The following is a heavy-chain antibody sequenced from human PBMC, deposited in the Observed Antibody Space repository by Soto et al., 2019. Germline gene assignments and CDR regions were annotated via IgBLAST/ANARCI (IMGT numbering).Heavy chain of an antibody. Sequence: GGSLRLSCAASGFTFSSYAMSWVRQAPGKGLEWVSAISGSGGSTYYAGSVKGRFTISRDNSKNTLYLQMNSLRAEDTAVYYCARVRGTSSGYSLYYYYYGMDVWGQGTTVTVSS. CDR3: ARVRGTSSGYSLYYYYYGMDV. CDR2: ISGSGGST. D-gene: IGHD3-22*01. V-gene: IGHV3-23*01. CDR1: GFTFSSYA. J-gene: IGHJ6*02.